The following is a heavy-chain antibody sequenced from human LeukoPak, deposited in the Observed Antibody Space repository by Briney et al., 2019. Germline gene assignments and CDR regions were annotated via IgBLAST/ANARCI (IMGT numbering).Heavy chain of an antibody. D-gene: IGHD6-19*01. CDR1: GDSVSSNSAA. Sequence: SQTLSLTCAISGDSVSSNSAAWNWIRQSPSRGLEWLGRTYYRSKWYTDYAVSVNSRITINPDTSKNQFSLQLSSVTPEDTAVYYCARGQGVAVAGTPYYLDYWGQGTLVTVSS. CDR2: TYYRSKWYT. CDR3: ARGQGVAVAGTPYYLDY. J-gene: IGHJ4*02. V-gene: IGHV6-1*01.